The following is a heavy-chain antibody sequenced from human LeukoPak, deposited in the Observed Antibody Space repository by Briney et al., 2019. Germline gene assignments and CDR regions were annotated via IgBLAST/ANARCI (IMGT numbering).Heavy chain of an antibody. CDR2: TSYDGTSK. CDR1: GFTFSNYA. Sequence: GGSLRLSCEASGFTFSNYAMHWVRQAPGKGLEGVVVTSYDGTSKYYADSVKGRFTISRDNSKNTLYLQLNSLRPEDTAVYYCTRVVYSGSGSYGGFDHWGQGTLVTVSS. J-gene: IGHJ4*02. D-gene: IGHD3-10*01. CDR3: TRVVYSGSGSYGGFDH. V-gene: IGHV3-30-3*01.